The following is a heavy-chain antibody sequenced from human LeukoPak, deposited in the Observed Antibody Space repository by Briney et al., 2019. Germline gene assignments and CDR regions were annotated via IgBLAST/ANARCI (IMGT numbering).Heavy chain of an antibody. V-gene: IGHV3-23*01. D-gene: IGHD4-17*01. CDR1: GFTFSNYG. CDR2: VSGSGANT. Sequence: PGGSLRLSCAASGFTFSNYGMGWVRQTPGKGLEWLSSVSGSGANTYYADSVKGRFTISRDNSKNTLYLQMNSLRAEDTAVYYCAKDPMTTVTTVDSDWGQGTLVIVSS. CDR3: AKDPMTTVTTVDSD. J-gene: IGHJ4*02.